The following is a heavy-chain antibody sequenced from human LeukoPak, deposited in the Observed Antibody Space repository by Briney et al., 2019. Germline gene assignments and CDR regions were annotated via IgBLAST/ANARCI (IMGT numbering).Heavy chain of an antibody. D-gene: IGHD2-2*01. CDR1: GYTFTGYY. J-gene: IGHJ4*02. CDR3: ARLLRYCSSTSCLYFDY. Sequence: GASVKVSCKASGYTFTGYYMHWVRQAPGQGREWMGWINPNSGGTNYAQKFQGRVTMTRDTSISTAYMELSRLRSDDTAVYYCARLLRYCSSTSCLYFDYWGQGTLVTVSS. V-gene: IGHV1-2*02. CDR2: INPNSGGT.